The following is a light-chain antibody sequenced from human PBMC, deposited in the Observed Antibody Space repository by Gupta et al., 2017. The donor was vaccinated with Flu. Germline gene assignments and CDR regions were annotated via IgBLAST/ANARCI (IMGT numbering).Light chain of an antibody. CDR1: QSIISW. Sequence: DIQMTQSPSTLSSSVGDRATITCRASQSIISWLAWYQQKPGKAPKLLIYEASSLASGVPSSFSGSGSGTEFTLTLSSLEPDDFATYYCQQYSTYSRTFGQGTKVEI. CDR3: QQYSTYSRT. V-gene: IGKV1-5*03. J-gene: IGKJ1*01. CDR2: EAS.